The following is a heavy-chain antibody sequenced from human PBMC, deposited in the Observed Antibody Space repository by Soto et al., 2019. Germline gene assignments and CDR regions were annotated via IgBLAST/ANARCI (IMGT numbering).Heavy chain of an antibody. CDR3: ANIPSGVLAS. CDR1: AFSLSTSGAG. V-gene: IGHV2-5*02. CDR2: IYWDDDK. D-gene: IGHD3-3*01. Sequence: PTLVNPTQTLMLTCTFSAFSLSTSGAGVGWIRQPPGKALEWLALIYWDDDKRYSPSLKSRLTITKDTSKNQVVLTLTNLDPVDTATYCCANIPSGVLASWGRGTLVTVYS. J-gene: IGHJ5*02.